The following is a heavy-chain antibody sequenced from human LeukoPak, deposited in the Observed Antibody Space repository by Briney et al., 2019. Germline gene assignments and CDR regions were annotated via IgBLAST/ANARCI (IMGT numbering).Heavy chain of an antibody. V-gene: IGHV4-59*01. CDR2: IYYSGST. J-gene: IGHJ6*02. D-gene: IGHD1-26*01. CDR3: TGGRLWCMDD. Sequence: SETLSLTCTVSGASMRSYYWSWIRQPPGKRLEWIGYIYYSGSTNYNPSLKSRVTISVDTSKNQFSLKLSSGTAADTAVYSCTGGRLWCMDDWGQGTSVTVSS. CDR1: GASMRSYY.